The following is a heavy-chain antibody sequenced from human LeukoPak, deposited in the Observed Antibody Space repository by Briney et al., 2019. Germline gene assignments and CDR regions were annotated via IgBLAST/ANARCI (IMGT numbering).Heavy chain of an antibody. V-gene: IGHV1-3*01. CDR1: GCAFTSYA. Sequence: ASVKVSCKATGCAFTSYAMHWVRQAPGQRLEWMGWINAGNGNTKYSQKFQGRVTITADKSTSTAYMELSSLRSEDTAVYYCARARDGRWIQLGFDYWGQGTLVTVSS. J-gene: IGHJ4*02. CDR3: ARARDGRWIQLGFDY. D-gene: IGHD5-24*01. CDR2: INAGNGNT.